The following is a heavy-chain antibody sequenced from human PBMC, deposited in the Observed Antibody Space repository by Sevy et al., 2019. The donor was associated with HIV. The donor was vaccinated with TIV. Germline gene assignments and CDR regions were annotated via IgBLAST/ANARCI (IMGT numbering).Heavy chain of an antibody. V-gene: IGHV4-59*08. D-gene: IGHD1-26*01. J-gene: IGHJ4*02. CDR2: IYYNRHI. CDR1: GGSITSLY. CDR3: AGENAWGRGYS. Sequence: WKTLSLTCTVSGGSITSLYWNWIRQPPGKGLQWIANIYYNRHINYNPSLKSRVTLSLDTSKNQFSLRLSSVTAADTAMYYCAGENAWGRGYSWGQGTLVTVSS.